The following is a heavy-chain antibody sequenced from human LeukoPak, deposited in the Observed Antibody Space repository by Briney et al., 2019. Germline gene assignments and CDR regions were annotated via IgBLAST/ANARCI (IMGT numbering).Heavy chain of an antibody. D-gene: IGHD3-3*01. CDR1: GYSISSGYY. Sequence: SETLSLTCTVSGYSISSGYYWGWFRPPPGKGLESIGNIYHNGSTYYNPSLKSRVTISVDTSKNQFSLKLISVAAADTAVYCFATTLTISAVLTPFDYWGQGTLVTVSS. CDR2: IYHNGST. J-gene: IGHJ4*02. V-gene: IGHV4-38-2*02. CDR3: ATTLTISAVLTPFDY.